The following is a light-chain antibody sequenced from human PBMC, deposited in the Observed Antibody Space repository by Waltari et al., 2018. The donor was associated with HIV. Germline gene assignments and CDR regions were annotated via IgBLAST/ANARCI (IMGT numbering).Light chain of an antibody. CDR3: QQYSSVPEKIT. Sequence: DIVMTQSPDSLTVSLGERATINCKSSQSVLSTSDNLNRLNHVAWYQQKPGQPPKLLLYWASTRQSGVPERFIGSGFETDFTLTISSLRAEDAAIYYCQQYSSVPEKITFGPGTKVEVK. CDR2: WAS. CDR1: QSVLSTSDNLNR. V-gene: IGKV4-1*01. J-gene: IGKJ3*01.